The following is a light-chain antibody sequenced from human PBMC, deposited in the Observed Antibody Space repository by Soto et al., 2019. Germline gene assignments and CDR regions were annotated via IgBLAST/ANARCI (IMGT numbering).Light chain of an antibody. CDR3: SSYTSSSTEV. Sequence: SVLHQPASGSGAPGQSITISCTGTSSDVGAYNYVSWYQQHPGKAPKLMIYDVSNRPSGVSNRFSGSKSGNTASLTISGLQADDEADYYCSSYTSSSTEVFGTGTKVTVL. V-gene: IGLV2-14*01. CDR1: SSDVGAYNY. CDR2: DVS. J-gene: IGLJ1*01.